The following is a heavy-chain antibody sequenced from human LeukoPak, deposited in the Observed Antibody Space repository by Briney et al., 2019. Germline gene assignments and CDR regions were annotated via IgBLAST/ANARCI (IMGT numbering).Heavy chain of an antibody. CDR1: GFTFSSYS. CDR3: ARYRATTFGYYYYYYMDV. V-gene: IGHV3-21*01. CDR2: ISSSSSYI. D-gene: IGHD3-16*01. J-gene: IGHJ6*03. Sequence: PGGSLRLSCAASGFTFSSYSMNWVRQAPGKGLEWVSSISSSSSYIYYADSVKGRFTISRDNAKNSLYLQMNSLRAEDTAVYYCARYRATTFGYYYYYYMDVWGKGTTVTVSS.